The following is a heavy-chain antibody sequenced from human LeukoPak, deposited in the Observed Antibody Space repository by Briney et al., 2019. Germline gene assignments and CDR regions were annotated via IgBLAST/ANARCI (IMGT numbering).Heavy chain of an antibody. CDR2: ISTDGSST. J-gene: IGHJ4*02. CDR3: TTVFDY. CDR1: GFTFSSYW. V-gene: IGHV3-74*01. Sequence: PGGSLRLSCAASGFTFSSYWMHWVRQAPGKGLVWVSRISTDGSSTSYADSVKGRFTISRDNAKNTLYLQMNSLRAEDAGVYYCTTVFDYWGQGTLVTVSS.